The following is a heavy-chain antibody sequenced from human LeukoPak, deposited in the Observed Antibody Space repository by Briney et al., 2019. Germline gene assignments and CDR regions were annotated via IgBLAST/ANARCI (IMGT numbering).Heavy chain of an antibody. CDR2: ISAYNGNT. Sequence: ASVKVSCKASGGTFSSYAISWVRQAPGQGLEWMGWISAYNGNTNYAQKLQGRVTMTTDTSTSTAYMELRSLRSDDTAVYYCARVLPYYYDTAADYWGQGTLVTVSS. CDR1: GGTFSSYA. D-gene: IGHD3-22*01. V-gene: IGHV1-18*01. J-gene: IGHJ4*02. CDR3: ARVLPYYYDTAADY.